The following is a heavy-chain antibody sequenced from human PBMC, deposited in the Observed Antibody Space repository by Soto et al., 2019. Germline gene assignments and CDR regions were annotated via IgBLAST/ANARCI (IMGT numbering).Heavy chain of an antibody. J-gene: IGHJ4*02. D-gene: IGHD6-13*01. CDR1: GFTFTSSA. CDR3: AATPYSSSWYDNFDY. V-gene: IGHV1-58*01. CDR2: IVVGSGNT. Sequence: SVKVSCKASGFTFTSSAVQWVRQARGQRLEWIGWIVVGSGNTNYAQKFQERVTITRDMSTSTAYMELSSLRSEDTAVYYCAATPYSSSWYDNFDYWGQGTLVAVSS.